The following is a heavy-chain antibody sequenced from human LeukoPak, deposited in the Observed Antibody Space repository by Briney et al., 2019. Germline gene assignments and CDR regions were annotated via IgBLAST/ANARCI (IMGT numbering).Heavy chain of an antibody. CDR3: AREYCSGGSCYAEFDY. D-gene: IGHD2-15*01. V-gene: IGHV1-69*04. CDR2: IIPIFGIA. Sequence: SVKVSCKASGGTFSSYAISWVRQAPGQGLEWMARIIPIFGIANYAQKFQGRVTITADKSTSTAYMELSSLRSEDTAVYYCAREYCSGGSCYAEFDYWGQGTLVTVSS. CDR1: GGTFSSYA. J-gene: IGHJ4*02.